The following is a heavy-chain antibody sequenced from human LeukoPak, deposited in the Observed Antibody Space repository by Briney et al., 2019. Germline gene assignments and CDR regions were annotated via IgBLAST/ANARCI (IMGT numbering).Heavy chain of an antibody. D-gene: IGHD3-22*01. CDR1: GFTFSSYS. V-gene: IGHV3-48*01. J-gene: IGHJ4*02. CDR2: ISSSSSTI. CDR3: AREGYYYDSSGYYFDY. Sequence: GGSLRLSCAASGFTFSSYSMNWVRQAPGKGLEWVSYISSSSSTIYYADSVKGRFTISRDNAKNSLYLQMNSLRAEDTAVYYCAREGYYYDSSGYYFDYWGQGTLVTASS.